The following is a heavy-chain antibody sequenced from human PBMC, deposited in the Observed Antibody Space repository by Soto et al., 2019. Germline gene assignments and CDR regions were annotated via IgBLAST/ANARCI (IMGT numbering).Heavy chain of an antibody. CDR3: ARDLAPRRLRLGELSPGLDY. D-gene: IGHD3-16*02. CDR2: IRTKANDYGT. CDR1: GFSFSDSA. J-gene: IGHJ4*02. Sequence: GGSLRLSCAASGFSFSDSAMHWVRQAPGKGLEWVGRIRTKANDYGTRYAASVKGRFTLSRDDSQNTTFLQMNSLKMEDTAVYYCARDLAPRRLRLGELSPGLDYWGQGTLVTVSS. V-gene: IGHV3-73*01.